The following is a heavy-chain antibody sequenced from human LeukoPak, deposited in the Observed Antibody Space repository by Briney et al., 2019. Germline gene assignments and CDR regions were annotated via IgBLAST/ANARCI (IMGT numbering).Heavy chain of an antibody. Sequence: PGGSLRLSCAASGFTFSSYSMNWVRQAPGKGLEWVSGISGSGGSIYYADSVKGRFTISRDNSKDTLFLQMNSLRAEDTAVYYCAKNRAYTSSWFDFWGQGTVVTVSS. CDR1: GFTFSSYS. CDR3: AKNRAYTSSWFDF. D-gene: IGHD6-13*01. V-gene: IGHV3-23*01. J-gene: IGHJ4*02. CDR2: ISGSGGSI.